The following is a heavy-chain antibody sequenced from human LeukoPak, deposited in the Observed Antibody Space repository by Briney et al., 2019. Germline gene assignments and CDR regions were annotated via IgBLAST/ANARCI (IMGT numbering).Heavy chain of an antibody. D-gene: IGHD1-26*01. V-gene: IGHV4-30-4*08. CDR3: ARAVGATGGGHGAFAI. CDR1: GGSISSGDYY. J-gene: IGHJ3*02. Sequence: SQTLSLTCTVSGGSISSGDYYWSWIRQPPGKGLEWIGYIYYSGSTYYNPSLKSRVTISVDTSKNQFSLKLSSVTAADTAVYYCARAVGATGGGHGAFAIWGQGTMVTVSS. CDR2: IYYSGST.